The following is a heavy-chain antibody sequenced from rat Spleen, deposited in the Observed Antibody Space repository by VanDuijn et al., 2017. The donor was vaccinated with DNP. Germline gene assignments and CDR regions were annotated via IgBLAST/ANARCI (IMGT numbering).Heavy chain of an antibody. CDR2: VRYNGET. J-gene: IGHJ4*01. V-gene: IGHV2-63*01. CDR3: ARGGYAMDA. Sequence: QVQLKESGPGLVQPSETLSLTCSVSGFPLTSYGVSWVRQSPGKGLEWMGRVRYNGETAYNSPLKSRLSISRDTSKNQVFLKMSSLQTDDTATYYCARGGYAMDAWGQGTSVTVSS. CDR1: GFPLTSYG.